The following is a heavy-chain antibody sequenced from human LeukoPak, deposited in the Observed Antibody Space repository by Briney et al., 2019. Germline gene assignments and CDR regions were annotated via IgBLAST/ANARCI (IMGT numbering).Heavy chain of an antibody. CDR1: GFTFDDYA. J-gene: IGHJ4*02. Sequence: GRSLRLSCAASGFTFDDYAMNWVRQAPGKGLEWVSGINWNGGSIGYADSVKGRFTISRDNAKNFLYLQMNSLRAEDTALYYSARLEVVTYTKSGGVDYWGQGTLVTVSS. V-gene: IGHV3-9*01. CDR2: INWNGGSI. CDR3: ARLEVVTYTKSGGVDY. D-gene: IGHD3-22*01.